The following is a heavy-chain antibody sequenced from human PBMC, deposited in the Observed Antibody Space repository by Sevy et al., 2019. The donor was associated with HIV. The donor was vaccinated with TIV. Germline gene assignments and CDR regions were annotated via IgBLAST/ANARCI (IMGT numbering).Heavy chain of an antibody. CDR2: IIPIFGTA. V-gene: IGHV1-69*13. Sequence: ASVKVSCKASGGTFSSYAISWVRQAPGQGLEWMGGIIPIFGTANYAQKFQGRVTITADESTSTAYMELSSLGSEDTAVYYCARDGRGEGGYDNAFDIWGQGTMVTVSS. D-gene: IGHD5-12*01. CDR3: ARDGRGEGGYDNAFDI. J-gene: IGHJ3*02. CDR1: GGTFSSYA.